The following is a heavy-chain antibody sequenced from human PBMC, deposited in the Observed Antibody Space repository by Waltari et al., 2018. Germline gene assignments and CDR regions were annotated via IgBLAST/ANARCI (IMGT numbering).Heavy chain of an antibody. CDR3: ARGVRLFTIFGVLPPDY. D-gene: IGHD3-3*01. J-gene: IGHJ4*02. V-gene: IGHV4-34*01. CDR1: GGSFSGYY. CDR2: INHMGST. Sequence: QVQLQQWGAGLLKPSETLSLTCAVYGGSFSGYYWSWIRQPPGKGLEWIGEINHMGSTNYNPSPKSRVTISVDTSKNQFSLKLSSVTAADTAVYYCARGVRLFTIFGVLPPDYWGQGTLVTVSS.